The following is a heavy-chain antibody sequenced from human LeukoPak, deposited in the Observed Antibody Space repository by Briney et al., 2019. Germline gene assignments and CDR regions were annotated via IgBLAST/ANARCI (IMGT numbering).Heavy chain of an antibody. CDR1: GVSISSSNSY. CDR2: IYYSGNT. Sequence: PSETLSLTCTVSGVSISSSNSYWGWIRQPPGKGLGWIGSIYYSGNTYYNASLKSQVSISIDTSKNQFSLRLTSVTVADTAVYYCARQTGSGLFILPGGQGTLVTVSS. D-gene: IGHD3/OR15-3a*01. J-gene: IGHJ4*02. CDR3: ARQTGSGLFILP. V-gene: IGHV4-39*01.